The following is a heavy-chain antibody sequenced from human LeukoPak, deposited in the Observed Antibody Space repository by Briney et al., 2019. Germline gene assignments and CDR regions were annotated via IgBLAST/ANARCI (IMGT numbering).Heavy chain of an antibody. Sequence: SETLSLTCTVSGGSINSFYWTWIRQPAGRGLEWIGRTYSSGTTNYNASLRSRVTMSVDTSKNQFSLRLTSVTAADTAVYYCARDRPGDYDSSGYFDYWGQGTLVTVSS. D-gene: IGHD3-22*01. J-gene: IGHJ4*02. CDR3: ARDRPGDYDSSGYFDY. V-gene: IGHV4-4*07. CDR2: TYSSGTT. CDR1: GGSINSFY.